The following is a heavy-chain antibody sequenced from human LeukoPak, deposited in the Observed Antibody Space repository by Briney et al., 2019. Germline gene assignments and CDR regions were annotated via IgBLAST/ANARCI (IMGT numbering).Heavy chain of an antibody. Sequence: SETLSLTCAVYGGSFSGYYWSWIRQPPGKGLEWIGEINHSGSTNYNPSLKSRVTISVDTPKNQFSLKLSSVTAADTAVYYCARAIQLVDYWGQGTLVTVSS. J-gene: IGHJ4*02. CDR1: GGSFSGYY. D-gene: IGHD5-18*01. V-gene: IGHV4-34*01. CDR2: INHSGST. CDR3: ARAIQLVDY.